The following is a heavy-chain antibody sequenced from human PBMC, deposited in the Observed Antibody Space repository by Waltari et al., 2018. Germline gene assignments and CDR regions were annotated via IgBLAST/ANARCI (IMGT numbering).Heavy chain of an antibody. CDR3: VRSGLGYCTSSTCYKNDD. D-gene: IGHD2-2*02. J-gene: IGHJ4*02. CDR2: ISHGGIT. Sequence: QVQLQESGPGLVRPSETLSLTCVVSGYLINSGYYWGWVRQTPGKGLQWIGSISHGGITHSNPSRKSRLTLSVDTSRNQFSLKLTSVTAADTAIYYCVRSGLGYCTSSTCYKNDDWGQGTLVTVSS. V-gene: IGHV4-38-2*01. CDR1: GYLINSGYY.